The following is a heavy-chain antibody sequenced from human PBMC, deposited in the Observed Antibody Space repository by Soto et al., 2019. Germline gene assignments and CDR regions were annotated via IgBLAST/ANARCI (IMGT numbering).Heavy chain of an antibody. D-gene: IGHD2-15*01. J-gene: IGHJ6*02. V-gene: IGHV1-18*01. CDR1: GYTFTSYG. CDR3: ACAVVKQVYYCYKDV. CDR2: ISAYNGNT. Sequence: ASVKVSCKASGYTFTSYGISWVRQAPGQGLEWMGWISAYNGNTNYAQKLQGRVTMTTNTSTSTAYMELRSLRSDDTAVYYCACAVVKQVYYCYKDVWGQGTMVTVS.